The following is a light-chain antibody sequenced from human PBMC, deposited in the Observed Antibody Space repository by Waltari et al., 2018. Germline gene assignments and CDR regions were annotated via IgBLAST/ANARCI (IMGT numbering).Light chain of an antibody. CDR1: RDIDTY. CDR3: QQCSTLPFT. J-gene: IGKJ4*01. CDR2: YAD. Sequence: DGQMPQSPSSPSASVGARINITCQATRDIDTYLNWYQRKPGKAPKRLIYYADTLQKGVPSRFSGSGSETHFSFTINNLQPDDFATYYCQQCSTLPFTFGGGT. V-gene: IGKV1-33*01.